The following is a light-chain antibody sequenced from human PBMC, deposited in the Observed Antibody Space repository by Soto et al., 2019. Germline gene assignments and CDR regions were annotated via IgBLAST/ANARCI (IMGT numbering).Light chain of an antibody. Sequence: DIVMTQSPDSLAVSLGERATINCKSSQSVFYSSNNKNYLTWFQQKPGQPPKLLLYWASTRESGVPDRFSGSGSWTDFTLTISSLQAEYVAVYYCQQSYATPFTFGQGTKLEIK. CDR1: QSVFYSSNNKNY. J-gene: IGKJ2*01. CDR3: QQSYATPFT. CDR2: WAS. V-gene: IGKV4-1*01.